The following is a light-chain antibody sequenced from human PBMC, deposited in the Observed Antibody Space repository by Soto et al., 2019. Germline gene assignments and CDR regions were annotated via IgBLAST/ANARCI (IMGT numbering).Light chain of an antibody. J-gene: IGLJ3*02. Sequence: QSVLTQPPSASGSPGQSVTISCAGTSSDVGTYKYVSWYQQYPDNAPKLILYEVSKRPSGVPDRFSGSKSGNTASLTVSGLQAEDEADYYCSSYAASDSLVFGGGTKLTVL. CDR2: EVS. CDR1: SSDVGTYKY. V-gene: IGLV2-8*01. CDR3: SSYAASDSLV.